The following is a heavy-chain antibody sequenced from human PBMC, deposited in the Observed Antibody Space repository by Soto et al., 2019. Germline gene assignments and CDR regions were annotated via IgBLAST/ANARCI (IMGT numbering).Heavy chain of an antibody. CDR3: ARDFHQYSSSWFDTFDI. CDR1: CYTFTTYG. Sequence: ASVKGSCQTSCYTFTTYGSIWVRQATGQGLGWMGWISGHNDNTIYAQKIQGRVTMTTDTSTSTAYMELRSLRSDDTAVYYCARDFHQYSSSWFDTFDIWGQGTMVTVS. V-gene: IGHV1-18*01. J-gene: IGHJ3*02. D-gene: IGHD6-13*01. CDR2: ISGHNDNT.